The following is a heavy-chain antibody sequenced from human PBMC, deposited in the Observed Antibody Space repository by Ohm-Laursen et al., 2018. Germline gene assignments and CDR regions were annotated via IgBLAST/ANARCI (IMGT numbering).Heavy chain of an antibody. J-gene: IGHJ1*01. CDR3: AKAPSLGSIFQH. CDR1: GFTLSNYA. D-gene: IGHD3-16*01. V-gene: IGHV3-23*01. Sequence: GSLRLSCAASGFTLSNYAISWVRQAPGTGLEWVSRIGVGGDGIVHADSVRGRFTISSDNSKNTVYLQMNSLRAEDTAMYYCAKAPSLGSIFQHWGQGTLVIVSS. CDR2: IGVGGDGI.